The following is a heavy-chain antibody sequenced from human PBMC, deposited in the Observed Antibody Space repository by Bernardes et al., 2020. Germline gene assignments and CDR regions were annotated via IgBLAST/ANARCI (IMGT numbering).Heavy chain of an antibody. V-gene: IGHV3-7*01. CDR1: GFTFSTYW. CDR2: IKKDGSEK. CDR3: ARDDESGWYWPAI. Sequence: GGSLRLSCAASGFTFSTYWMSWFRQAPGKWLEWVANIKKDGSEKYYVDSVKGRFTISRDNAKNSLYLQMNSLRAEDTAVYYCARDDESGWYWPAIWGQGTMVTVSS. D-gene: IGHD6-19*01. J-gene: IGHJ3*02.